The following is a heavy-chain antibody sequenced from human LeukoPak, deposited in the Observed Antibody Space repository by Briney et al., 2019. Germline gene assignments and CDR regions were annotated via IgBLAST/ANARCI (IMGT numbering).Heavy chain of an antibody. D-gene: IGHD2-2*01. CDR3: ARSRYCSSTSCYPPYYFDY. J-gene: IGHJ4*02. V-gene: IGHV4-30-2*01. Sequence: SETLSLTCAVSGGSISSGGYSWSWIRQPPGKGLEWIGYIYHSGSTYYNPSLKSRVTISVDRSKNQFSLKLSSVTAADTAVYYCARSRYCSSTSCYPPYYFDYWGQGTLVTVSS. CDR1: GGSISSGGYS. CDR2: IYHSGST.